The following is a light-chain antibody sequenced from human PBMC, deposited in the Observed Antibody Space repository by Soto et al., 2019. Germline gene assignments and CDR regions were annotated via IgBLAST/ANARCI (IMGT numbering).Light chain of an antibody. CDR2: EAS. V-gene: IGKV1-5*03. Sequence: GDRVTITCRASQSISGSLAWYQQKPGKAPKLLIYEASNLKSGVPSRFSGSGSGTEYTLTISSLQPDDFASYYCQQYNGFWTFGKGPRLKSN. CDR3: QQYNGFWT. J-gene: IGKJ1*01. CDR1: QSISGS.